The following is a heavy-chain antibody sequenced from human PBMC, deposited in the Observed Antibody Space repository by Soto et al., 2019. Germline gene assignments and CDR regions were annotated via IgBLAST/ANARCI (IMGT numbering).Heavy chain of an antibody. J-gene: IGHJ3*02. CDR2: IYHSGST. CDR3: ARAGDYTLKGAFDI. V-gene: IGHV4-4*02. CDR1: GGSISSNNW. Sequence: SETLSLTGAVSGGSISSNNWWSWVRQPPGKGLEWIGEIYHSGSTNYNPSLKSRVTISVDKSKSQFSLRLTSVTAADTAVYYCARAGDYTLKGAFDIWGQGTMVTVSS. D-gene: IGHD4-17*01.